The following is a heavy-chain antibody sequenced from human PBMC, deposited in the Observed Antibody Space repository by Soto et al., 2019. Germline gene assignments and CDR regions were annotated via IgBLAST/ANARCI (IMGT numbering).Heavy chain of an antibody. V-gene: IGHV3-23*01. CDR3: EKAQGGSYFDY. D-gene: IGHD2-15*01. CDR1: GFTFSSNA. CDR2: ISSSGGST. Sequence: GGSLRLSCAASGFTFSSNAMSWVRQAPGKGLEWVSGISSSGGSTYYADSVKGRFTISRDNSKNMLYLQMNNLRAEDTAVYYCEKAQGGSYFDYWGQGALVTVSS. J-gene: IGHJ4*02.